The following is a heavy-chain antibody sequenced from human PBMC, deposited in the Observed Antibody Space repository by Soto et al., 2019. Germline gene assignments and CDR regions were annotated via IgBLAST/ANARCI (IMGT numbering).Heavy chain of an antibody. CDR2: IYYSGST. D-gene: IGHD3-22*01. Sequence: SETLSLTCTVSGGSISSSSYYWGWIRQPPGKGLEWIGSIYYSGSTYYNPSLKSRVTISVDTSKNQFSLKLSSVTAADTALYYCARQARPYYYDSSGPDYWGQGTLVTVSS. CDR1: GGSISSSSYY. J-gene: IGHJ4*02. CDR3: ARQARPYYYDSSGPDY. V-gene: IGHV4-39*01.